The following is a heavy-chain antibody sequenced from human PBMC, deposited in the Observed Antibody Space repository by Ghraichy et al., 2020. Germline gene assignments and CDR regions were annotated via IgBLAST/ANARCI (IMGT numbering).Heavy chain of an antibody. J-gene: IGHJ3*01. CDR2: IDNDGRDT. CDR3: ARGGFSHSFDV. Sequence: GGSLRLSCAASGFTFTAYWIHWVRQSPGKGLVWVACIDNDGRDTIYADSVKGRFTISRDNAKDTLFLQMNSLRDEDTAVYFCARGGFSHSFDVWGQGTLVTVSS. CDR1: GFTFTAYW. D-gene: IGHD2/OR15-2a*01. V-gene: IGHV3-74*01.